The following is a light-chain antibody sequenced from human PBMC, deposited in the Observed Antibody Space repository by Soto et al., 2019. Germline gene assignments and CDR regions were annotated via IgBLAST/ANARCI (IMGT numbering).Light chain of an antibody. CDR1: QIISTW. CDR3: QQSYSTPPWT. V-gene: IGKV1-5*01. J-gene: IGKJ1*01. CDR2: DAS. Sequence: IHMTHSAATLSASVLYRVTITFLSSQIISTWLSCYQQKIGKAPKLLIYDASTLESWVTSRFIGSGSGTDFTLTISSLQPEDFATYFCQQSYSTPPWTFGQGTKVDIK.